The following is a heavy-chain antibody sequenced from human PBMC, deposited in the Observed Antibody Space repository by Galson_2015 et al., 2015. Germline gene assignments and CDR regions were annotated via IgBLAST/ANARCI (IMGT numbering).Heavy chain of an antibody. CDR3: ARDKFKEGATNPPFDY. Sequence: SLRLSCAASGFTFSSYGMNWVRQAPGKGLEWVALIWYDGSYKYYAGSVKGRFTISRDNSKNTLYLEMNSLRAEDTAVYYCARDKFKEGATNPPFDYWGQGTLVTVSS. J-gene: IGHJ4*02. CDR2: IWYDGSYK. D-gene: IGHD1-26*01. CDR1: GFTFSSYG. V-gene: IGHV3-33*01.